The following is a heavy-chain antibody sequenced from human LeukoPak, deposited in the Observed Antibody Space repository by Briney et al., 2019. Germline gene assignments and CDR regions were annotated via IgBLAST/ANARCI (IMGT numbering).Heavy chain of an antibody. J-gene: IGHJ3*02. Sequence: SETLSLTCTVSGGSISSYYWSWIRQPPEKGLEWIGYIYYSGSTNYNPSLKSRVTISVDTSKNQFSLKLSSVTAADTAVYYCARAKRGYSYGYSPNGAFDIWGQGTMVTVSS. CDR1: GGSISSYY. CDR2: IYYSGST. CDR3: ARAKRGYSYGYSPNGAFDI. D-gene: IGHD5-18*01. V-gene: IGHV4-59*12.